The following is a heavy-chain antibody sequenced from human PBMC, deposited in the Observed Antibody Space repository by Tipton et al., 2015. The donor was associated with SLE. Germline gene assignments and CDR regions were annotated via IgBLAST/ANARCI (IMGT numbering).Heavy chain of an antibody. CDR2: INHSGIT. CDR1: GGSFSGYY. D-gene: IGHD3-3*02. Sequence: LRLSCAVYGGSFSGYYWSWIRQPPGRGLEWIGEINHSGITHYTPSLKSRVTISVDTSKSQFSLKLSSVTAADTAVYYCARSYRLLASRPRNYMDVWGKGTTVTISS. V-gene: IGHV4-34*01. CDR3: ARSYRLLASRPRNYMDV. J-gene: IGHJ6*03.